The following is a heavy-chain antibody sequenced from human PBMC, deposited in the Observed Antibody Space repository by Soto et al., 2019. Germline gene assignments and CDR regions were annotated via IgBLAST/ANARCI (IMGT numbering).Heavy chain of an antibody. V-gene: IGHV1-18*04. CDR1: GYTFTSYG. Sequence: ASGKVSCKASGYTFTSYGISWVRQAPGQGLEWMGWISAYNGNTNYAQKLQGRVTMTTDTSASTAYMELSSLRSEDTAVYYCARTGTTHWFDPWGQGTLVTVSS. D-gene: IGHD1-7*01. CDR2: ISAYNGNT. CDR3: ARTGTTHWFDP. J-gene: IGHJ5*02.